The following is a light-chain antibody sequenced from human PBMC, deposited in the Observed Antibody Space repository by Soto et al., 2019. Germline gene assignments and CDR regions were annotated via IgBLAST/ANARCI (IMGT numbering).Light chain of an antibody. J-gene: IGKJ2*01. CDR2: GAS. CDR3: QQYGSSAYT. CDR1: QSVSSSY. Sequence: EIVLTQSPGTLSLSPGERATLSCRASQSVSSSYLAWYQQKPGQAPRLLIYGASSRATGIPDRFSGSGSGIDCSLTISRLEPEDFAVYYCQQYGSSAYTFGQGTKPEIK. V-gene: IGKV3-20*01.